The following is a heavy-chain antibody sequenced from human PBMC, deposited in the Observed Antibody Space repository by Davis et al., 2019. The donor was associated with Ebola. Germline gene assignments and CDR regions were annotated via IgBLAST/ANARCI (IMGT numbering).Heavy chain of an antibody. CDR1: GGSISSSNW. V-gene: IGHV4-4*02. CDR3: ARGVGATTGWFDP. Sequence: MPSETLSLTCAVSGGSISSSNWWSWVRQPPGKGLEWIGEIYHSGSTNYNPSLKSRVTISVDKSKNQFSLKLSSVTAADTAVCYCARGVGATTGWFDPWGQGTLVTASS. J-gene: IGHJ5*02. D-gene: IGHD1-26*01. CDR2: IYHSGST.